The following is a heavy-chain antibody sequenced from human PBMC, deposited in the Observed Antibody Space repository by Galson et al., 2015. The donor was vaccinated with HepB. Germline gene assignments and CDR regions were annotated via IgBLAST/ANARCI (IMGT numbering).Heavy chain of an antibody. J-gene: IGHJ6*02. CDR3: ARDSSSSQQPNYYYGMDV. CDR1: GFTVSSNY. CDR2: IYSGGST. Sequence: SLRLSCAASGFTVSSNYMSWVRQAPGKGLEWVSVIYSGGSTYYADSVKGRFTISRDNSKNTLYLQMNSLRAEDTAVYYCARDSSSSQQPNYYYGMDVWGQGTTVTVSS. V-gene: IGHV3-66*01. D-gene: IGHD6-13*01.